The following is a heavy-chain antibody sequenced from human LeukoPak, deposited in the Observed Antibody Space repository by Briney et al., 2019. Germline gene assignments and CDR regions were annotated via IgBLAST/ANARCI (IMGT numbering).Heavy chain of an antibody. V-gene: IGHV3-23*01. CDR3: AKDGPEYCSNGVCYFGYFDY. D-gene: IGHD2-8*01. Sequence: GGSLRLSCAASGFTFSSYAMSWVRQAPGKGLEWVSAISGSGGSTYYADSVKGRFTISGDNSKNTLYLQMNSLRAEDTAVYYCAKDGPEYCSNGVCYFGYFDYWGQGTLVTVSS. CDR2: ISGSGGST. J-gene: IGHJ4*02. CDR1: GFTFSSYA.